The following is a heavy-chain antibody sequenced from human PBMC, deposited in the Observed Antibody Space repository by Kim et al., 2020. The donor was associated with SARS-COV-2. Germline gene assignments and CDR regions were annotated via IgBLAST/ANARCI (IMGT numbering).Heavy chain of an antibody. CDR2: IFPSGGT. V-gene: IGHV4-39*01. D-gene: IGHD4-17*01. J-gene: IGHJ3*02. Sequence: SETLSLTCSVSGDSISSRSYCWGWICQPPGKGLEWIGCIFPSGGTYYKSTLRSRVTISIDTSKNQFSLKLNSVTAGDTAVYYCTKQSTVTTLGFRGIGMWGKGARDTVSS. CDR1: GDSISSRSYC. CDR3: TKQSTVTTLGFRGIGM.